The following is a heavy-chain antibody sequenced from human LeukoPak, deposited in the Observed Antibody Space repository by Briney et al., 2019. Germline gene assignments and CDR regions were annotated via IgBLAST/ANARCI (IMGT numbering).Heavy chain of an antibody. CDR3: AKLSGGGHIAAQAFDI. Sequence: GESLKIPCKGSGYSFTSYWIGWVRQMPGKGLEWMGIIYPGDSDTRYSPSFQGQVTISADRSISTAYLQWSSLKASDTAMYYCAKLSGGGHIAAQAFDIWGQGTMVTVSS. V-gene: IGHV5-51*01. J-gene: IGHJ3*02. CDR1: GYSFTSYW. D-gene: IGHD6-6*01. CDR2: IYPGDSDT.